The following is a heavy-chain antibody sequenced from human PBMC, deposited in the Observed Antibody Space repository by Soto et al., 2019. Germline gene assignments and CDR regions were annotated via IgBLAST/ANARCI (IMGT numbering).Heavy chain of an antibody. CDR3: AKEGASSWYFFDY. V-gene: IGHV3-23*01. CDR2: ISGSGGDA. CDR1: GFTFSNYA. Sequence: EVQLLESGENLVQPGGSLRLSCAASGFTFSNYAMNWVRQPPGKGLEWVSTISGSGGDAYYADSVKGRFTISRDNSKNTMYLQMNSMRGEDTAVDYSAKEGASSWYFFDYWGQGTLVTVSS. D-gene: IGHD6-13*01. J-gene: IGHJ4*02.